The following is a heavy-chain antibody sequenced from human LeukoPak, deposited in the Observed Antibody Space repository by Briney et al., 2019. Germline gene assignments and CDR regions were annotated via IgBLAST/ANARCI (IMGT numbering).Heavy chain of an antibody. D-gene: IGHD3-10*01. CDR2: IDPSDSYT. CDR3: RTWVTKDQGVIGC. CDR1: GYSFTSYC. Sequence: GESLRISCKGSGYSFTSYCISWVRQMPGKGLEWMGRIDPSDSYTNYSPSFQGHVTISADKSISTAYLQWSSLKASDTAMYYWRTWVTKDQGVIGCWRQGTLITVSS. J-gene: IGHJ4*02. V-gene: IGHV5-10-1*01.